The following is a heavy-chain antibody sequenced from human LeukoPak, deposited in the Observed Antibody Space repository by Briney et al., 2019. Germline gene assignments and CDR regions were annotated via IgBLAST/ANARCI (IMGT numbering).Heavy chain of an antibody. CDR2: IIPILGIA. CDR1: GGTFSSYA. CDR3: ASASGYSYGKTDLYYYYYGMDV. D-gene: IGHD5-18*01. Sequence: SVKVSCKASGGTFSSYAISWVRQAPGQGLEWMGRIIPILGIANYAQKFQGRVTITADKSTSTAYMELSSLRSEDTAVYYCASASGYSYGKTDLYYYYYGMDVWGQGTTVTVSS. J-gene: IGHJ6*02. V-gene: IGHV1-69*04.